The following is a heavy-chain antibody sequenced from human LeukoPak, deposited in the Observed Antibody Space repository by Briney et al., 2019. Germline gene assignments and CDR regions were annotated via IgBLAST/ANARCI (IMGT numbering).Heavy chain of an antibody. CDR2: IYYSGST. Sequence: SETLSLTCTVSGGSISSSSYYWGWIRQPPGKGLEWIGSIYYSGSTYYNPSLKSRVTISVDTSKNQFSLKLSSVTAADTAVYYCARSGGSGSYYYYFDYWGQGTLVTVSP. V-gene: IGHV4-39*07. CDR3: ARSGGSGSYYYYFDY. D-gene: IGHD3-10*01. CDR1: GGSISSSSYY. J-gene: IGHJ4*02.